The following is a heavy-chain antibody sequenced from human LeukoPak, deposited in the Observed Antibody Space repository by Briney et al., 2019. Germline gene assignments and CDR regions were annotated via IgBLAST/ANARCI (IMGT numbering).Heavy chain of an antibody. CDR1: GGSIKSYY. CDR2: IYASGTT. D-gene: IGHD5-18*01. Sequence: PSETLSLTCTVSGGSIKSYYWSWIRQPAGEGLEWLGHIYASGTTNHNPSLNSRVTMSVDTSKNQFSLRLASVTAADTAVYYCARVADRFGYNYGIDEYFDYWGQGTLVTVSS. J-gene: IGHJ4*02. CDR3: ARVADRFGYNYGIDEYFDY. V-gene: IGHV4-4*07.